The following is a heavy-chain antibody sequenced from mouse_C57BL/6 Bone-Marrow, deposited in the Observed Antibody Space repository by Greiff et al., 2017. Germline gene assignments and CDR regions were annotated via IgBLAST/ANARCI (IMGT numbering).Heavy chain of an antibody. CDR1: GYTFTDYN. J-gene: IGHJ1*03. V-gene: IGHV1-18*01. CDR3: ARPLQGV. CDR2: INPNNGGT. Sequence: EVKLMESGPELVKPGASVKIPCKASGYTFTDYNMDWVKQSHGKSLEWIGDINPNNGGTIYNQKFKGKATLTVDKSSSTAYLERRSLTSEDTAVYYCARPLQGVWGTGTTVTVSS.